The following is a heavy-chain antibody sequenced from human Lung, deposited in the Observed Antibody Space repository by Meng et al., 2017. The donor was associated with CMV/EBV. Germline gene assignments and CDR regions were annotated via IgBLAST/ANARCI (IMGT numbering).Heavy chain of an antibody. Sequence: QRQESGPGLVKPSGTLSLTCGVSGVSISSNIRWTWVRQPPGKGLEWIGDIDDSGSTNYNPSLNSRISISLDKSKNHFSLKVNSVTAADTAVYYCARGKQDAWELLAYWGQGALVTVSS. CDR1: GVSISSNIR. D-gene: IGHD1-26*01. J-gene: IGHJ4*02. V-gene: IGHV4-4*02. CDR2: IDDSGST. CDR3: ARGKQDAWELLAY.